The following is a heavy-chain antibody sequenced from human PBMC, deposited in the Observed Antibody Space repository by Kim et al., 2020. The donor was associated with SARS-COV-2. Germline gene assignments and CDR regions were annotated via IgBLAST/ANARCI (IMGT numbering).Heavy chain of an antibody. Sequence: GGSLRLSCAASGFTFSSYSMNWVRQAPGKGLEWVSSISSSSSYIYYADSVKGRFTISRDNAKNSLYLQMNSLRAEDTAVYYCARFRGIYDFWSGYYDYYYYGMDVWVQGTTVTVSS. CDR3: ARFRGIYDFWSGYYDYYYYGMDV. V-gene: IGHV3-21*01. CDR1: GFTFSSYS. D-gene: IGHD3-3*01. CDR2: ISSSSSYI. J-gene: IGHJ6*02.